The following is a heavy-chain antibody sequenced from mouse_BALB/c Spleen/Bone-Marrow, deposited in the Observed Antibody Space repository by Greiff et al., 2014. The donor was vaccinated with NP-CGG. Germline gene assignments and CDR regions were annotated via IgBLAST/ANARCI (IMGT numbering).Heavy chain of an antibody. V-gene: IGHV5-6*02. CDR3: ARQYGNLGVMDY. J-gene: IGHJ4*01. CDR2: ISSGGSYT. D-gene: IGHD2-1*01. Sequence: DVKLVESGGDLVKPGGSLKLSCAASGFTFSRYGMSWVHQTPDKRLEWVANISSGGSYTYYPDSVKGRFTISRDNAKNTLYLHMSSLKSEDTAMYYCARQYGNLGVMDYWGRGTSVTVSS. CDR1: GFTFSRYG.